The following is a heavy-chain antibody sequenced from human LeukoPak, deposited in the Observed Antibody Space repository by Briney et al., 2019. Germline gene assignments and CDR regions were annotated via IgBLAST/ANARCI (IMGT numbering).Heavy chain of an antibody. CDR1: GGSISSYY. Sequence: SETLSLTCTVSGGSISSYYWSWIRQPPGKGLEWIGYIYYSGSTNYNSSLKSRVTISVDTSKNQFSLKLSSVTAADTAVYYCARYNIATPAYDAFDIWGQGTMVTVSS. CDR3: ARYNIATPAYDAFDI. V-gene: IGHV4-59*08. J-gene: IGHJ3*02. CDR2: IYYSGST. D-gene: IGHD3-16*01.